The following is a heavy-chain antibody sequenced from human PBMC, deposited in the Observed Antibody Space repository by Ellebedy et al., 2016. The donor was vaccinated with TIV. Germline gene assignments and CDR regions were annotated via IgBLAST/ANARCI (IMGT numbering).Heavy chain of an antibody. D-gene: IGHD3-22*01. CDR1: GFTFDKYW. CDR3: ARDPTNFSSGWQYHYGLDV. J-gene: IGHJ6*02. Sequence: GESLKISXAASGFTFDKYWMHWVRQAPGEGLVWVSRLYSDGSGASYADSVKGRFTISRDNAKSTLFLQMESLKVEDTAVYFCARDPTNFSSGWQYHYGLDVWGRGTTVTVSS. V-gene: IGHV3-74*01. CDR2: LYSDGSGA.